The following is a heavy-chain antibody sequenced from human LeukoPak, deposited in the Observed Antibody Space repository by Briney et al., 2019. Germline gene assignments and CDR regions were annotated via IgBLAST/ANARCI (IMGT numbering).Heavy chain of an antibody. D-gene: IGHD2-2*01. J-gene: IGHJ4*02. CDR3: AREAGGSSH. CDR2: ISSSSTSI. Sequence: GGSLRLSCVASGLTFSAYSMNWVRQAPGKGLEWASYISSSSTSIYYADSVKGRFTISRDNAKNSLYLQMNSLRAEDTAVYYCAREAGGSSHWGQGTLVTVSS. V-gene: IGHV3-48*04. CDR1: GLTFSAYS.